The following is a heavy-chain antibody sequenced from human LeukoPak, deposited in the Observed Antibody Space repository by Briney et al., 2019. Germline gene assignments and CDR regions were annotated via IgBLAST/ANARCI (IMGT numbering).Heavy chain of an antibody. CDR2: IKQDGSEE. Sequence: GGSLRLSCAASGFTFTTYWMSWVRQAPAKGLDWVAQIKQDGSEEYSVDSVKGRFTISRDNAKNSLYLQMNSLRVDDTAVYYCARVARGYPDSWGQGTLVTVSS. D-gene: IGHD3-3*01. V-gene: IGHV3-7*04. CDR1: GFTFTTYW. CDR3: ARVARGYPDS. J-gene: IGHJ4*02.